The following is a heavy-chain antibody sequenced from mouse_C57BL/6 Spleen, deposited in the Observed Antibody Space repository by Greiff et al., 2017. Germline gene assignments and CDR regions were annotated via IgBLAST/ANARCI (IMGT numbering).Heavy chain of an antibody. CDR2: IRSKSNNYAT. D-gene: IGHD1-1*01. Sequence: EVQVVESGGGLVQPKGSLKLSCAASGFSFNTYAMNWVRQAPGKGLEWVARIRSKSNNYATYYADSVKDRFTISRDDSESMLYLQMNNLKTEDTAMYYCVRSIYYYGSFDYWGQGTTLTVSS. CDR1: GFSFNTYA. V-gene: IGHV10-1*01. CDR3: VRSIYYYGSFDY. J-gene: IGHJ2*01.